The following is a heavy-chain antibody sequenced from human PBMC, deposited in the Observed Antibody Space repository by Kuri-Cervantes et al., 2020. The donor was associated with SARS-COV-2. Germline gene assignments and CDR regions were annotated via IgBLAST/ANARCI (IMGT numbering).Heavy chain of an antibody. CDR1: GGTFSNYA. D-gene: IGHD2-15*01. CDR3: ARSVVVVAAPYDY. V-gene: IGHV1-69*05. CDR2: IIPIFGTA. J-gene: IGHJ4*02. Sequence: SVKVSCKASGGTFSNYAINWVRQAPGQGLEWMGGIIPIFGTANYAQKFQGRVTMTRDTSTSTVYMELSSLRSEDTAVYYCARSVVVVAAPYDYWGQGTLVTVSS.